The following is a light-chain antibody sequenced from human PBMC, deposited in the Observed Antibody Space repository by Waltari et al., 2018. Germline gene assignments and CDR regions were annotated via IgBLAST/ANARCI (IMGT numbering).Light chain of an antibody. CDR3: VLSYTDGWV. V-gene: IGLV7-46*01. J-gene: IGLJ3*02. CDR1: TGAVTSGHS. Sequence: QTVVTQEPSLPVSPGGTVTLTCGSSTGAVTSGHSAYWLQQKPGQAPRTLIYDTSKKHSGTPARFSGSLLGGIAALTLSGALPEDEAEYHCVLSYTDGWVFGGGTKLTVL. CDR2: DTS.